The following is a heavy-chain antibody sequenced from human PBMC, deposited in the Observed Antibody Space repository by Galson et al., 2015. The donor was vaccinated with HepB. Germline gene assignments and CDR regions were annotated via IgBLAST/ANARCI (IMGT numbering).Heavy chain of an antibody. D-gene: IGHD3-16*01. CDR3: ARDYDRFDF. J-gene: IGHJ4*02. CDR1: GFIFTSHP. V-gene: IGHV3-7*01. Sequence: SLRLSCAASGFIFTSHPMSWVRQAPGKGLEWVATISEDGSQIEYMDSVKGRFTISRDNAKNSLYLQMNSLRAEDTAVYYCARDYDRFDFWGRGTLVTVSS. CDR2: ISEDGSQI.